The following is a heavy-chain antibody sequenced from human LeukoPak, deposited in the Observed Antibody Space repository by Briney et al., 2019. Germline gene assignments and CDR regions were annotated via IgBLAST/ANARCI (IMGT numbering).Heavy chain of an antibody. J-gene: IGHJ3*02. D-gene: IGHD3-22*01. Sequence: GGSLRLSCAASGFTFSSFSMSWVRQAPGKGLEWVSVIYSGDSVFYADSVKGRFTISRDNSKNTLYLQMNSLRVEDTAVYYCARDDYCDRSGFCYGAFDIWGQGTMVTVSS. CDR2: IYSGDSV. CDR3: ARDDYCDRSGFCYGAFDI. CDR1: GFTFSSFS. V-gene: IGHV3-66*01.